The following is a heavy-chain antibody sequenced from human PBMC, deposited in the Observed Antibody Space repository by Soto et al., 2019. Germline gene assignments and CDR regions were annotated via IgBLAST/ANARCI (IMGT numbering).Heavy chain of an antibody. CDR2: ISAYNGNT. CDR1: GYTFTTYG. CDR3: ARSSAVAATDYYYGMDV. D-gene: IGHD6-19*01. Sequence: QVQLVQSGAEVKKPGASVKVSCKASGYTFTTYGINWVRQAPGQGLEWMGWISAYNGNTNYAQKLQGRVTMTTDTSTNTAYMELRSLRSDDTAVYYCARSSAVAATDYYYGMDVWGQGTTVTVSS. J-gene: IGHJ6*02. V-gene: IGHV1-18*01.